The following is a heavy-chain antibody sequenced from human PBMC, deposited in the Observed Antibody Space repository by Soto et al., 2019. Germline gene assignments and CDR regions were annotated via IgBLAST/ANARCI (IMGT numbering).Heavy chain of an antibody. D-gene: IGHD1-26*01. Sequence: QVQLQESGPGLVKPSETLSLTCTVSGGSISSYYWSWIRQPPGKGLEWIGYIYYSGSTNYNPSLKTRVTISVDTSKIQFSLKLSSVTAADTAVYYCARGPPVGELPFDYWGQGTLVTVSS. CDR3: ARGPPVGELPFDY. J-gene: IGHJ4*02. V-gene: IGHV4-59*01. CDR2: IYYSGST. CDR1: GGSISSYY.